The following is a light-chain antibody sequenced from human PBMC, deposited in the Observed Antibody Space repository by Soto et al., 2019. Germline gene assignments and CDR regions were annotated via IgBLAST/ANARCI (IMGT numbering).Light chain of an antibody. CDR1: QSVSNNF. CDR2: GAS. V-gene: IGKV3-20*01. J-gene: IGKJ1*01. CDR3: QQYGSSPRT. Sequence: EIVLTQSPGTLSLSPGERATLSCRASQSVSNNFLAWYRQKPGQAPRLLIYGASFRATGIPDRFSGSGSGTDFTLTISRLEAEDFAVYYCQQYGSSPRTFGQGTKVELK.